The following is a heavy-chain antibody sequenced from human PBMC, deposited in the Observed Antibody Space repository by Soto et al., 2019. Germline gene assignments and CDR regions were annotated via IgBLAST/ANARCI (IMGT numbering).Heavy chain of an antibody. CDR3: ARAWQYSSGFFDY. D-gene: IGHD6-19*01. CDR2: IYYSGST. J-gene: IGHJ4*02. Sequence: PSETLSLTCTVSGGSISSYYWSRIRQPPGKGLEWIGYIYYSGSTNYNPSLKSRVTISVDTSKNQFSLKLSSVTAADTAVYYCARAWQYSSGFFDYWGQGTLVTVSS. V-gene: IGHV4-59*01. CDR1: GGSISSYY.